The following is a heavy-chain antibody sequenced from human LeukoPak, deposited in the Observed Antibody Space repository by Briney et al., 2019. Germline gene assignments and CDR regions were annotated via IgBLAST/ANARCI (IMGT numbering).Heavy chain of an antibody. V-gene: IGHV4-30-4*08. D-gene: IGHD5-18*01. Sequence: SETLSLTCTVSGGSISSGDYYWSWIRQPPGKGLEWIGYIYYSGSTYYNPSLKSRVTISVDTSKNQFSLKLSSVTAADTAVYYCAREASYGPGNWSDPWGQGTLVTVSS. CDR2: IYYSGST. J-gene: IGHJ5*02. CDR3: AREASYGPGNWSDP. CDR1: GGSISSGDYY.